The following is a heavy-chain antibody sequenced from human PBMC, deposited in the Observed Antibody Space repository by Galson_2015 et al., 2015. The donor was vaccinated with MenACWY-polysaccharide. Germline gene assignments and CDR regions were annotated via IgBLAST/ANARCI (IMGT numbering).Heavy chain of an antibody. V-gene: IGHV3-74*01. D-gene: IGHD2-15*01. CDR1: GFSFNTYW. CDR2: INADGSAT. CDR3: TKAGAKYCSGSSCYFNWFDP. Sequence: SLRLSCAASGFSFNTYWLHWVRHAPGTGLGWVSRINADGSATSYADSVRGRFAISRDNAKNTLYLEMHSLRAEDTAVYYCTKAGAKYCSGSSCYFNWFDPWGQGTLVTVSS. J-gene: IGHJ5*02.